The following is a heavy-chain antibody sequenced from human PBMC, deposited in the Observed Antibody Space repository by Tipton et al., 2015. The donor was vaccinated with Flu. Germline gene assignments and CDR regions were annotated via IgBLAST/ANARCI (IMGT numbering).Heavy chain of an antibody. Sequence: LRLSCAVSGDSISSDFYWAWIRQFPGKGLEWIGTVSRTGSTIYNPSLKSRVTISIDTSKNQFSLNMRSVTAADMAVYYCARRDYSNYVSDPKSWFDPWGQGTLVAVFS. V-gene: IGHV4-38-2*01. D-gene: IGHD4-11*01. J-gene: IGHJ5*02. CDR2: VSRTGST. CDR1: GDSISSDFY. CDR3: ARRDYSNYVSDPKSWFDP.